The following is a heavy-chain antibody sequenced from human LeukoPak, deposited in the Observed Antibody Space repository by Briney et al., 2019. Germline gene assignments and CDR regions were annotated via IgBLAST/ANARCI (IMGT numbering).Heavy chain of an antibody. Sequence: SETLSLTCAVYGGSFSGYYWSWIRRPPGKGLEWIGSIYYSGSTYYNPSLKSRVTISVDTSKNQFSLKLSSVTAADTAVYYCARLYYDSSGYSWFDPWGQGTLVTVSS. J-gene: IGHJ5*02. CDR1: GGSFSGYY. D-gene: IGHD3-22*01. V-gene: IGHV4-34*01. CDR2: IYYSGST. CDR3: ARLYYDSSGYSWFDP.